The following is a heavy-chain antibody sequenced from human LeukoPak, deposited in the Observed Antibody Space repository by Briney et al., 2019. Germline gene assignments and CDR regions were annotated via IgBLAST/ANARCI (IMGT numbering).Heavy chain of an antibody. V-gene: IGHV3-73*01. J-gene: IGHJ6*03. CDR2: IRSKANSYAT. CDR3: TGQYYYDSSGYYRKASAYYYYMDV. Sequence: GGSLRLSCAASGFTFSGSAMHWVRQASGKGLEWVGRIRSKANSYATAYAASVKGRFTISRDDSKNTAYLQMNSLKTEDTAVYYCTGQYYYDSSGYYRKASAYYYYMDVWGEGTAVTVSS. CDR1: GFTFSGSA. D-gene: IGHD3-22*01.